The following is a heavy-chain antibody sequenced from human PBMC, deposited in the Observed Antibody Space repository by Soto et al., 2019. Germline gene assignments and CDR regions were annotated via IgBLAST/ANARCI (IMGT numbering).Heavy chain of an antibody. Sequence: EALKISCKGSGYSLTSYWIGWVRQMPGKGLEWMGIIYPGDSDTRYSPSFQGQVTISADKSISTAYLQWSSLKASDTAMYYCARHGNDFWSGYYIGYWGQGTLVTVST. V-gene: IGHV5-51*01. J-gene: IGHJ4*02. CDR1: GYSLTSYW. CDR3: ARHGNDFWSGYYIGY. D-gene: IGHD3-3*01. CDR2: IYPGDSDT.